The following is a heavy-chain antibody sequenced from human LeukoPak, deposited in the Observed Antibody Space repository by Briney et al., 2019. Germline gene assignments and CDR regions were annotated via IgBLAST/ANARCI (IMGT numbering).Heavy chain of an antibody. D-gene: IGHD1-26*01. CDR2: MNPKSGYT. V-gene: IGHV1-8*01. Sequence: ASVKVSCKASGYTFANYAINWVRQATGQGLEWMGWMNPKSGYTGYAQKFQGRVTMTRDTSISTAYMELGSLRSEDTAVYYCARVTGSIDYWGQGTLVTVSS. CDR1: GYTFANYA. CDR3: ARVTGSIDY. J-gene: IGHJ4*02.